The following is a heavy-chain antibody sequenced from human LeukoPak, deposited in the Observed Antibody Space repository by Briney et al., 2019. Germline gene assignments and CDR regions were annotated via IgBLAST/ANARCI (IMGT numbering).Heavy chain of an antibody. Sequence: PSETLSLTCTVSGGSISSYYWSWIRQPPGKGLEWIGYIYYSGSTNYNPSLKSRVAISVDTSKNQFSLKLSSVTAADTAVYYCARVAMVRGNFMDVWGKGTTVTISS. V-gene: IGHV4-59*01. CDR3: ARVAMVRGNFMDV. J-gene: IGHJ6*03. CDR1: GGSISSYY. CDR2: IYYSGST. D-gene: IGHD3-10*01.